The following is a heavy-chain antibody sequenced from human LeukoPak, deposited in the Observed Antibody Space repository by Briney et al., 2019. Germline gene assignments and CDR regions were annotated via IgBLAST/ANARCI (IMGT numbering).Heavy chain of an antibody. J-gene: IGHJ4*02. V-gene: IGHV4-59*01. CDR1: GDSINNYY. Sequence: SETLSLTCTVSGDSINNYYWNWIRQSPGKGLEWIGYISHFGSPHYSPSLRSRVTISIDTSKNQFSLKLTSVTTADTAIYYCASSRRGYTSGWFFDYWGQGALVTVSS. CDR2: ISHFGSP. D-gene: IGHD6-13*01. CDR3: ASSRRGYTSGWFFDY.